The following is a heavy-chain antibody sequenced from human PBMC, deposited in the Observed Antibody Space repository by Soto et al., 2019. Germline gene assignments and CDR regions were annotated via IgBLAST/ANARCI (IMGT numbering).Heavy chain of an antibody. Sequence: QVQLVQSGAEVKKPGASVKVSCKASGYTFSNYGITWVRQAPGQGLEWMGWISGYNVNTHYAQKFQDRVIMTTDTSTSTAHMELRNLRSDDTAVYFCARERRWEPLPYWGQGSLVIVSS. D-gene: IGHD1-26*01. CDR3: ARERRWEPLPY. J-gene: IGHJ4*02. CDR2: ISGYNVNT. V-gene: IGHV1-18*01. CDR1: GYTFSNYG.